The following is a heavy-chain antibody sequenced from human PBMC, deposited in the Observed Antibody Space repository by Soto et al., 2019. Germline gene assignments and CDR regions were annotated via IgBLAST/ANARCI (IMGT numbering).Heavy chain of an antibody. V-gene: IGHV1-69*08. J-gene: IGHJ5*02. Sequence: QVQLVQSGAEVKKPGSSVKVSCKASGGTFSTYTITWVRQAPGQGLEWMGRIIPSIGIINYAKKFQGRVTITADKFTGTAYMELTRLRSDDTAVYYCAGDPDSHYNDSHASSYPWGQGTLVTVSS. CDR2: IIPSIGII. D-gene: IGHD3-22*01. CDR3: AGDPDSHYNDSHASSYP. CDR1: GGTFSTYT.